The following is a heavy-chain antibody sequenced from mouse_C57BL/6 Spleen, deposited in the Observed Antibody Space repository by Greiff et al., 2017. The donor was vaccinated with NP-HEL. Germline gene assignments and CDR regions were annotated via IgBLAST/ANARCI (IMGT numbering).Heavy chain of an antibody. Sequence: VQLQQSGAELVKAGASVKMSCKASGYTFTSYWMHWVKQRLGQGLEWFAETNPTNGRTYYNEKFKSKATLTVDKSSSTAYMLLSGRTFEDSAVYYCARIKKLVATYFDYWGQGTTLTVSS. CDR1: GYTFTSYW. J-gene: IGHJ2*01. D-gene: IGHD1-1*01. CDR3: ARIKKLVATYFDY. V-gene: IGHV1S81*02. CDR2: TNPTNGRT.